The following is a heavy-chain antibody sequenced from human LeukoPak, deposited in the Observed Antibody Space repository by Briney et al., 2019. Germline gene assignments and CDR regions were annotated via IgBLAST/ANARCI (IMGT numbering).Heavy chain of an antibody. D-gene: IGHD5-24*01. Sequence: PGGCLRLSRVASGFTFSTYAMSGVRLAPARGLEWVSGITTGGSAYYTGSVKGRFSISRDNAKHTLYLQMNSLRAEDTAVYYCVRSATRDGYSAWGQGTLVTVSS. CDR1: GFTFSTYA. J-gene: IGHJ5*02. CDR2: ITTGGSA. CDR3: VRSATRDGYSA. V-gene: IGHV3-23*01.